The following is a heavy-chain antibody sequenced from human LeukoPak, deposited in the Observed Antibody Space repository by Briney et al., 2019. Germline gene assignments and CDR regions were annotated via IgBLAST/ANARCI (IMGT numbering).Heavy chain of an antibody. V-gene: IGHV1-18*01. CDR3: ARDHDCSSTSCSNLYNWFDP. CDR2: ISAYNGNT. Sequence: ASVKVSCKASGYTFTSYGISWVRQAPGQELEWMGWISAYNGNTNYAQKLQGRVTMTTDTSTSTAYMELRSLRSDDTAVYYCARDHDCSSTSCSNLYNWFDPWGQGTLVTVSS. D-gene: IGHD2-2*01. CDR1: GYTFTSYG. J-gene: IGHJ5*02.